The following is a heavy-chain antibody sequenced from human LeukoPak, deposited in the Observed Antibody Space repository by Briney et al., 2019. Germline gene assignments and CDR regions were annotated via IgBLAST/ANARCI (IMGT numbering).Heavy chain of an antibody. CDR3: ARGRTGYQLLPTKKDYSYYYVDV. D-gene: IGHD2-2*01. J-gene: IGHJ6*03. CDR1: GGSISSSNW. CDR2: INHSGRT. V-gene: IGHV4-4*02. Sequence: ASETLSLTCAVSGGSISSSNWWSWVRQPPGKGLEWIGEINHSGRTNYNPSLKSRVTISVDTSKNQFSLKLRSVTAADRAVYYCARGRTGYQLLPTKKDYSYYYVDVWDKGTTVTVSS.